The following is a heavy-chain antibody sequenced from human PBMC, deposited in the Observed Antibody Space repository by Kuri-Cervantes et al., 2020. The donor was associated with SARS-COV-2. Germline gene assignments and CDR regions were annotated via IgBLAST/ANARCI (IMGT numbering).Heavy chain of an antibody. Sequence: GESLKISCAASGFTFSDYYMSWIRQAPGKGLEWVSYISSSGSTIYYADSVKGRFTISRDNAKNSLYLQMNSLRAEDTAVYYCARDNQDSSWISGFSDYYYYYYMDVWGKGTTVTVSS. J-gene: IGHJ6*03. D-gene: IGHD6-6*01. CDR3: ARDNQDSSWISGFSDYYYYYYMDV. CDR2: ISSSGSTI. V-gene: IGHV3-11*04. CDR1: GFTFSDYY.